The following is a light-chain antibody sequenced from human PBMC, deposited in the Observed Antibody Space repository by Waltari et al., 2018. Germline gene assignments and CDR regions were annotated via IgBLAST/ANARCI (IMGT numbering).Light chain of an antibody. CDR2: KAS. CDR3: QRYNSYAWT. Sequence: DIQMTQSPSTLSASVGDRVTITCRASQSISSWLAWYQQKPGKAPKVLIYKASKLESGVPSRFSGSGSGTEFTLTISSLQPDDFATYYCQRYNSYAWTFGQGTRVEIK. J-gene: IGKJ1*01. CDR1: QSISSW. V-gene: IGKV1-5*03.